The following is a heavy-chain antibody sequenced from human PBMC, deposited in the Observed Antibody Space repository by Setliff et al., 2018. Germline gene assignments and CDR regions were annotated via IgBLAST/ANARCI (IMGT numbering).Heavy chain of an antibody. D-gene: IGHD6-25*01. CDR2: INPGGLTS. CDR3: ARGGLAAAGRKGGFDH. J-gene: IGHJ4*02. V-gene: IGHV1-46*01. CDR1: GYSFTSHY. Sequence: ASVKVSCKTSGYSFTSHYVHWVRQAPGQGLEWMGIINPGGLTSSSTQKFEGRVTMTRDTSTSTVYMELNSLTSDDTAVYYCARGGLAAAGRKGGFDHWGQGTLVTVSS.